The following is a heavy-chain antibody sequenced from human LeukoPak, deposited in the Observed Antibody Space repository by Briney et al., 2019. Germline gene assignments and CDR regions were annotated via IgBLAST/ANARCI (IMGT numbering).Heavy chain of an antibody. CDR2: INPNSGGT. CDR3: AISIAAADYYYYYGMDV. V-gene: IGHV1-2*02. J-gene: IGHJ6*02. D-gene: IGHD6-13*01. CDR1: GYTFTGYY. Sequence: GASVKVSCKASGYTFTGYYMHWVRQAPGQGLEWMGWINPNSGGTKYAQKFQGRVTMTRDTSISTAYMELSRLRSDDTAVYYCAISIAAADYYYYYGMDVWGQGTTVTVSS.